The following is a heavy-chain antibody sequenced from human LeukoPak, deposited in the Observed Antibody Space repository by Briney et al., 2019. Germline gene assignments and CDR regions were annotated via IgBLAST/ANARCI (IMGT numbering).Heavy chain of an antibody. CDR2: VYTSGSI. CDR3: ARDVTTQAYTWLDP. J-gene: IGHJ5*02. V-gene: IGHV4-61*02. Sequence: SQTLSLTCTVSGGSINSGDYYWSWIRQPAGKGLEWIGRVYTSGSISYSPSLKSRVAMSIDTSRNQFSLKMTSVTAADTAVYFCARDVTTQAYTWLDPWGQGTLVTVSS. D-gene: IGHD4-17*01. CDR1: GGSINSGDYY.